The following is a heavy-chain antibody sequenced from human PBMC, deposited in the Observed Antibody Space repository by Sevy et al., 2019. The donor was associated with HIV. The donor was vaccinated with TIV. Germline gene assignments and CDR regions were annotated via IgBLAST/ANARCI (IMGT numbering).Heavy chain of an antibody. CDR3: ARGDSSGCPDY. D-gene: IGHD3-22*01. CDR2: ISSSGRFT. CDR1: GFTFSDHY. J-gene: IGHJ4*02. V-gene: IGHV3-11*06. Sequence: GGSRRLSGAASGFTFSDHYMSGIRQAPGKGREGGAYISSSGRFTNNADSVKGRFTISSDNAKNSLSLQMNSLRAEDTAVYYCARGDSSGCPDYWGQGTLVTVSS.